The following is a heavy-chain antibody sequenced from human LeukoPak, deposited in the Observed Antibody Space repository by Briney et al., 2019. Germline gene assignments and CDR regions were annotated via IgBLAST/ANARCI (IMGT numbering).Heavy chain of an antibody. CDR1: GFTFSDYY. V-gene: IGHV3-23*01. Sequence: GGSLRLSCAASGFTFSDYYMSWVRQAPGKGLEWVSTISASGFSTYFADSVKGRFTISRDSSRNTLYLQMDSLRAEDTALYYCAKSTTSGTTGYWADWGQGTLVTVSS. J-gene: IGHJ4*02. CDR3: AKSTTSGTTGYWAD. CDR2: ISASGFST. D-gene: IGHD3-9*01.